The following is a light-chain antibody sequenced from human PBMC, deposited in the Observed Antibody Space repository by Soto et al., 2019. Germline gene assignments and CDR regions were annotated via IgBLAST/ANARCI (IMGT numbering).Light chain of an antibody. V-gene: IGKV1-17*03. CDR1: QDISNY. J-gene: IGKJ1*01. CDR2: EAS. Sequence: DIQMTQSPSAMSASVGDRVTITCRASQDISNYLVWFQQKPGKVPQRLIYEASRLQSGVPSRFSGSGSGTEFTLTISSLQPEDFATYYCLQHDNFPWTFGQGTKVE. CDR3: LQHDNFPWT.